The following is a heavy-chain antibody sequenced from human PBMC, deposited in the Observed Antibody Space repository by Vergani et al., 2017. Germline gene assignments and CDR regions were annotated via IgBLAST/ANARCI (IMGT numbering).Heavy chain of an antibody. V-gene: IGHV3-21*01. Sequence: EVQLVESGGGLVKPGGSLRLSCAASGFTFSSYSMNWVRQAPGKGLEWVSSISSSSSYIYYADSVKGRFTITRDNAKNSLYLQMNSLRAEDTAVYHCARVLRRISDSSGWYWNYYYYYGMDVWGQGTTVTVSS. CDR2: ISSSSSYI. J-gene: IGHJ6*02. CDR1: GFTFSSYS. CDR3: ARVLRRISDSSGWYWNYYYYYGMDV. D-gene: IGHD6-19*01.